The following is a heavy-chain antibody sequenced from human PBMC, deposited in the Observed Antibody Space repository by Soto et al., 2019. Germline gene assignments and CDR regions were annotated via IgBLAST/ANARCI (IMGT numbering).Heavy chain of an antibody. CDR2: IFYDGYT. V-gene: IGHV4-39*01. Sequence: SETLSLTCTVSGDSISGSPYFWGWIRQPPGKRLEWIGSIFYDGYTLYTPSLRSRVTISVDTSKNQFSLKLASVAAADTATYFCARLQAAVPHYWGQGTLVTGSS. CDR1: GDSISGSPYF. D-gene: IGHD6-13*01. J-gene: IGHJ4*02. CDR3: ARLQAAVPHY.